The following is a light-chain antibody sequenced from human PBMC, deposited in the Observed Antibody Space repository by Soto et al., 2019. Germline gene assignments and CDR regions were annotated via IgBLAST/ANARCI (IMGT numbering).Light chain of an antibody. Sequence: DIQMTQSPSTLSASVGDTVTITCRAGQGISRWLAWYQQKPGRAPNLLIYEASTLESGVPSRFIGSGSGTEFTLTISSLHPDDFATYYCHQYDTYSWTFGQGTKVEIK. J-gene: IGKJ1*01. V-gene: IGKV1-5*03. CDR2: EAS. CDR1: QGISRW. CDR3: HQYDTYSWT.